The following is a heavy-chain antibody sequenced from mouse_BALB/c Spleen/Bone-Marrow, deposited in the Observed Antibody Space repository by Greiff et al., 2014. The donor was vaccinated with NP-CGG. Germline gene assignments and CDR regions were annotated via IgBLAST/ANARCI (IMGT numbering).Heavy chain of an antibody. J-gene: IGHJ2*01. D-gene: IGHD1-2*01. CDR3: ARPYYGPYFDY. CDR2: INPSNGRT. Sequence: QVHVKQSGAELVKPGASVKLSCKASGYTFTSYWMHWVKQRPGQGLEWIGEINPSNGRTNYSEKFKSKATLTVDKSSSTAYMQLSSLTSEDSAVYYCARPYYGPYFDYWGQGTTLTVSS. V-gene: IGHV1S81*02. CDR1: GYTFTSYW.